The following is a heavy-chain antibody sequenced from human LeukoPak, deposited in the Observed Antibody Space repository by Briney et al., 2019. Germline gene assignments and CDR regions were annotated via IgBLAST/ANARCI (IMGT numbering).Heavy chain of an antibody. CDR1: GGSFSGYY. D-gene: IGHD6-19*01. J-gene: IGHJ3*02. CDR3: ARVISSGWVHAFDI. Sequence: SETLSLTCAVYGGSFSGYYWTWIRQPPGKGLEWIGEINHSGSTNYNPSLKRRVSISVDTSKNQFSLKVRSVTAADTAVYYCARVISSGWVHAFDIWGQGTMVTVSS. V-gene: IGHV4-34*01. CDR2: INHSGST.